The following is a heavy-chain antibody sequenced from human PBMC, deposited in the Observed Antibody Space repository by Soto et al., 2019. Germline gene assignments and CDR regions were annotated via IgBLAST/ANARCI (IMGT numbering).Heavy chain of an antibody. CDR2: ICSSGGT. Sequence: SETLSLTCSVSGGFVSSCDYYWGWIRQPPGKSLEYMGVICSSGGTYYNPSLKSRVTISVDTSKNQFSLKLSSVTAADTAVYYCAKPSGSYLYYFDYWGQGTLVTVSS. CDR1: GGFVSSCDYY. J-gene: IGHJ4*02. CDR3: AKPSGSYLYYFDY. V-gene: IGHV4-39*01. D-gene: IGHD1-26*01.